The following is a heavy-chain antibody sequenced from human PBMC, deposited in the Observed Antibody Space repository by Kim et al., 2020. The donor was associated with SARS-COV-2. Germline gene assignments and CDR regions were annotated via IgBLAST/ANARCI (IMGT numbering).Heavy chain of an antibody. CDR3: AREETVVVVAATSQGNWFDP. CDR1: GGSISSGGYY. J-gene: IGHJ5*02. CDR2: IYYSGST. D-gene: IGHD2-15*01. Sequence: SETLSLTCTVSGGSISSGGYYWSWIRQHPGKGLEWIGYIYYSGSTYYNPSLKSRVTISVDTSKNQFSLKLSSVTAADTAVYYCAREETVVVVAATSQGNWFDPWGQGTLVTVSS. V-gene: IGHV4-31*03.